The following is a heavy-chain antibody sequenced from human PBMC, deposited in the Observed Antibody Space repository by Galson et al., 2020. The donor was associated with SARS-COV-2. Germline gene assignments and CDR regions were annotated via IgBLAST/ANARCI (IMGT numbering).Heavy chain of an antibody. CDR2: VGSKTYGGTT. V-gene: IGHV3-49*04. Sequence: GGSMRLSCTASGFTFGGYALSWVRLAPGKGMEWVGLVGSKTYGGTTDYAASVKGRFTISRYDSKSIAYLQMNSLKFEDTAMYYCTRDRLLSYWGQGTLVTVAA. CDR1: GFTFGGYA. CDR3: TRDRLLSY. J-gene: IGHJ4*02.